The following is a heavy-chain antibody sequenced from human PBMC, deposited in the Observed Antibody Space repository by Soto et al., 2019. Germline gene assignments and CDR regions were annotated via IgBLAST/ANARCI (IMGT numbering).Heavy chain of an antibody. Sequence: GESLKISCKGSGYVFTTYWIGWVRQMPGKGLEWMGIIYPGDSDTKYSPSFQGQVTISADRSITTAYLQWSSLKASDTAMYYCTRHGGSGNYYTIDQWGQGTLVTVSS. CDR3: TRHGGSGNYYTIDQ. V-gene: IGHV5-51*01. J-gene: IGHJ4*02. CDR2: IYPGDSDT. CDR1: GYVFTTYW. D-gene: IGHD3-10*01.